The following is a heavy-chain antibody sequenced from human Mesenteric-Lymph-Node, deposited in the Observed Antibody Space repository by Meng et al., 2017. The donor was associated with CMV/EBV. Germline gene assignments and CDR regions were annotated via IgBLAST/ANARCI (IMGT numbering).Heavy chain of an antibody. CDR2: INPDGSER. CDR3: LGGHYSGY. Sequence: GGSLRLSCAASGFTVSGHYMNWVRQAPGKGLEWVAIINPDGSERNYVDSVRGRFTISRDNAKKSLFLQMNSLKDEDTAVYYCLGGHYSGYWSQGTQVTVSS. J-gene: IGHJ4*02. CDR1: GFTVSGHY. V-gene: IGHV3-7*01. D-gene: IGHD3-22*01.